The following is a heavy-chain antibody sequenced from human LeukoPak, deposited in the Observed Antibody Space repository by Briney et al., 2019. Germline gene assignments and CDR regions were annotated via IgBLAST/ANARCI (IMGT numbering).Heavy chain of an antibody. V-gene: IGHV1-2*02. CDR3: ARLDARITMVRGPYDI. J-gene: IGHJ3*02. D-gene: IGHD3-10*01. CDR2: INPNSGGT. Sequence: ASVTVSCKASGYTFTGYYMHWVRQAPGQGLEWMGWINPNSGGTNYAQKFQGRVTMTRDTSISTAYMELSRLRSDDTAVYYCARLDARITMVRGPYDIWGQGTMVTVSS. CDR1: GYTFTGYY.